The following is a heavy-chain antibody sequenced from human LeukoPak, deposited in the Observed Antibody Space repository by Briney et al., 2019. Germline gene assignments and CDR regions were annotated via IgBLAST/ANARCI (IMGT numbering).Heavy chain of an antibody. J-gene: IGHJ4*02. V-gene: IGHV3-66*01. CDR2: IYSGGAT. CDR3: ARDPSAVALGTYG. D-gene: IGHD6-13*01. CDR1: RVTDGNNY. Sequence: GASLRLSCPASRVTDGNNYMIWLRQAPGTGLEWGSSIYSGGATNYADSVKGRFTHSRDSSKNTLFLQLNILRAEAAAVYYCARDPSAVALGTYGWGQGTLVTVSS.